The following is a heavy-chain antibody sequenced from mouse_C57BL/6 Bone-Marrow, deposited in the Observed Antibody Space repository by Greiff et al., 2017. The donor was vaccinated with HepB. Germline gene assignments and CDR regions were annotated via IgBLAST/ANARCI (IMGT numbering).Heavy chain of an antibody. D-gene: IGHD1-1*01. CDR2: ISSGSSTI. J-gene: IGHJ4*01. CDR3: ERGEMYYYGSSYDYAMDY. CDR1: GFTFSDYG. Sequence: EVKLMESGGGLVKPGGSLKLSCAASGFTFSDYGMHWVRQAPEKGLEWVAYISSGSSTIYYADTLKGRFTISRDNAKNTLFLQKTSLRSEDTAMYACERGEMYYYGSSYDYAMDYWGQGTSVTVSS. V-gene: IGHV5-17*01.